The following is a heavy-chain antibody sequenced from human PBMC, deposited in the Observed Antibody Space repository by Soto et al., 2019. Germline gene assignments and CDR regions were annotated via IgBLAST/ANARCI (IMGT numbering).Heavy chain of an antibody. V-gene: IGHV1-3*01. CDR2: INARNGNT. Sequence: ASVKVSCKASGYTFTSYAMHLVRQPPGQRLEWMAWINARNGNTKYSEKSQGRVTITRDTSATRAYVGMSSLRSEEKAVYYCASGSVGGIAVYPVDAFDIWGQGTMGTVSS. CDR1: GYTFTSYA. D-gene: IGHD6-19*01. J-gene: IGHJ3*02. CDR3: ASGSVGGIAVYPVDAFDI.